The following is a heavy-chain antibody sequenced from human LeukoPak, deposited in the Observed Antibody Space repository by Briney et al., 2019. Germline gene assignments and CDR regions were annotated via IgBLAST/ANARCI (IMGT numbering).Heavy chain of an antibody. V-gene: IGHV3-30*18. D-gene: IGHD1-26*01. CDR2: ISYDGSNK. J-gene: IGHJ4*02. CDR3: AKDPGWERLDY. CDR1: GFTFSSYG. Sequence: GGSLRLSCAASGFTFSSYGMHWVRQAPGKGLEWVAVISYDGSNKYYADSVKGRFTISRDNSKNTLYLQMNSLRAEDTAVYYCAKDPGWERLDYWGQGTLVTVSS.